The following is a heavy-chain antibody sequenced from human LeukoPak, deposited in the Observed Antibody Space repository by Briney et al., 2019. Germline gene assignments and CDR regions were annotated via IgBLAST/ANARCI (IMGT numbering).Heavy chain of an antibody. J-gene: IGHJ4*02. CDR1: GFTFNNYA. V-gene: IGHV3-21*01. CDR3: AREEYDILADSSYFDY. D-gene: IGHD3-9*01. CDR2: ISSSSSYI. Sequence: GGSLRLSCAASGFTFNNYAMTWVRQAPGKGLEWVSSISSSSSYIYYADSVKGRFTISRDNAKNSLYLQMNSLRAEDTAVYYCAREEYDILADSSYFDYWGQGTLVTVSS.